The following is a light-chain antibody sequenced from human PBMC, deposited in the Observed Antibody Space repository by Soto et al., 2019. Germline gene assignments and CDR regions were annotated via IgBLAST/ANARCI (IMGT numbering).Light chain of an antibody. CDR3: QQRSNWPRT. CDR1: QSVSSN. J-gene: IGKJ1*01. Sequence: EIVMTQSPATLSVSPGERANLSCRASQSVSSNLAWYQQKPGQAPRLLIYDASNRATGIPARFSGSGSGTDFTLTISSLEPEDFAVYYCQQRSNWPRTFGQGTKV. CDR2: DAS. V-gene: IGKV3-11*01.